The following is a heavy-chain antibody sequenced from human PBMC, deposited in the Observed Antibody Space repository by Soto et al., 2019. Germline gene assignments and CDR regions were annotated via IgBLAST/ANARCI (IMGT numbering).Heavy chain of an antibody. Sequence: SETLSLTCTVSGASISGFYWSWIRKSAGKGLEWIGRIYATGTTDYNPSLKSRVMMSVDTSRKQFSLKLRSVTAADTAVYYCVRDGTKTLRDWFDPWGQGISVTVSS. CDR3: VRDGTKTLRDWFDP. CDR1: GASISGFY. J-gene: IGHJ5*02. CDR2: IYATGTT. D-gene: IGHD1-1*01. V-gene: IGHV4-4*07.